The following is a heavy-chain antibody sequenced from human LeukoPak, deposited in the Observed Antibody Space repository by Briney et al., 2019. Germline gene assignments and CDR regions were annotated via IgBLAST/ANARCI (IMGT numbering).Heavy chain of an antibody. V-gene: IGHV3-33*01. Sequence: PGNSLRLSCAASGFTFSTYGMHWVRQAPGKGLEWVAVIWDEGSNRDYAESVKGRFTISRDNSKNALYLQMNSLRAEDTAVYYCAREILIPRTNMFGGVHYEMDVWGQGTTVTVSS. D-gene: IGHD3-16*01. CDR1: GFTFSTYG. CDR3: AREILIPRTNMFGGVHYEMDV. CDR2: IWDEGSNR. J-gene: IGHJ6*02.